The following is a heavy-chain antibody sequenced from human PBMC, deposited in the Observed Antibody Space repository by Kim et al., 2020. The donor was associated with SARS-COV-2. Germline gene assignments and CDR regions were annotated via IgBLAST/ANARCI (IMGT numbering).Heavy chain of an antibody. Sequence: ASVKVSCKASGYTFTSYGISWVRQAPGQGLEWMGWISAYNGNTNYAQKLQGRVTMTTDTSTSTAYMELRSLRSDDTAVYYCAGMVGYCSGGSCDSGWYYYYGMDVWGQGTTVTVSS. V-gene: IGHV1-18*01. CDR2: ISAYNGNT. CDR1: GYTFTSYG. CDR3: AGMVGYCSGGSCDSGWYYYYGMDV. D-gene: IGHD2-15*01. J-gene: IGHJ6*02.